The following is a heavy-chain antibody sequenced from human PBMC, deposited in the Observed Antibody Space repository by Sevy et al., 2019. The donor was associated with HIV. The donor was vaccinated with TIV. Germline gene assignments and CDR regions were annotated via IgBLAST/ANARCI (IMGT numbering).Heavy chain of an antibody. Sequence: GGSLRLSCAASGFTFSSYAMSWVRQAPGKGLEWVSAISGSGGSTYYADSVKGRFTISRDNSKNTLYLQMNSQRAEDTAVYYCAKAMIVSPDFDYWGQGTLVTVSS. V-gene: IGHV3-23*01. CDR3: AKAMIVSPDFDY. CDR2: ISGSGGST. CDR1: GFTFSSYA. J-gene: IGHJ4*02. D-gene: IGHD3-16*02.